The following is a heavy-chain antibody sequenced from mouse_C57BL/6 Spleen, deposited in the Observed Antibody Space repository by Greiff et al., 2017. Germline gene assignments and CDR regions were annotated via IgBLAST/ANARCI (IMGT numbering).Heavy chain of an antibody. V-gene: IGHV14-2*01. CDR3: ARDRARATMDY. J-gene: IGHJ4*01. CDR2: IDPEAGTT. CDR1: GFNIKDYY. D-gene: IGHD3-1*01. Sequence: EVQLQESGAELVKPGASVTLSCTASGFNIKDYYMHWVQQSTEKGLEWIGRIDPEAGTTNYAPNFQGKATITADPSSNSAYLQLSSLTSEDTAVYYCARDRARATMDYWGQGTSGTVSS.